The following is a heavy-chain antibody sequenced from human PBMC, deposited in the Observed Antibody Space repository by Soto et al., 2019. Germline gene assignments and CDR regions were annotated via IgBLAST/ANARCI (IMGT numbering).Heavy chain of an antibody. V-gene: IGHV4-39*01. J-gene: IGHJ5*02. D-gene: IGHD2-2*01. CDR2: IYYSGST. CDR1: GGSISSSSYY. Sequence: QLQLQESGPGLVKPSETLSLTCTVSGGSISSSSYYWGWIRQPPGKGLEWIGSIYYSGSTYYNPSLKSRVTISVDTSKNQCSLKLSSVTAADTAVYYCARHLTKFGYCSSTSCLGGFDPWGQGTLVTVSS. CDR3: ARHLTKFGYCSSTSCLGGFDP.